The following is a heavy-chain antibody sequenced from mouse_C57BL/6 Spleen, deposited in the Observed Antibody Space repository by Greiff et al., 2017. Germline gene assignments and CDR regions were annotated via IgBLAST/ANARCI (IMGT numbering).Heavy chain of an antibody. CDR2: IDPSDSYT. CDR1: GYTFTSYW. J-gene: IGHJ4*01. V-gene: IGHV1-69*01. D-gene: IGHD2-5*01. CDR3: ARYDSNYGAMDY. Sequence: QVQLQQPGAELVMPGASVKLSCKASGYTFTSYWMHWVKQRPGQGLEWIGEIDPSDSYTNYNQKFKGKSTLTVDKSSSTAYMQLSSLTSEDSAVYYCARYDSNYGAMDYWGQGTSVTVSS.